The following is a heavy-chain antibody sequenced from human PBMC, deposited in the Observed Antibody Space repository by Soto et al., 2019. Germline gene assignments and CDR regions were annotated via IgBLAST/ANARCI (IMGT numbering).Heavy chain of an antibody. J-gene: IGHJ6*02. CDR3: ARGYYGSGSYQNYYYYGMDV. Sequence: QVQLVESGGGVVQPGRSLRLSCAASGFTFSTYAMHWVRQAPGKGLEWVAVRSYDGSNKYYADSEKGRFTISRDNSKNTLYQQMNSLRAEDTAVYYCARGYYGSGSYQNYYYYGMDVWGQGTTVTVSS. V-gene: IGHV3-30-3*01. D-gene: IGHD3-10*01. CDR2: RSYDGSNK. CDR1: GFTFSTYA.